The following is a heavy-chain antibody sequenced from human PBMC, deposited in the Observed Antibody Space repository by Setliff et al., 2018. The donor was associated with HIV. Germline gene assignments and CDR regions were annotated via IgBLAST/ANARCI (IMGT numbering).Heavy chain of an antibody. J-gene: IGHJ6*03. CDR2: ISSSSSYI. Sequence: PGGSLRLSCAASGFTFNSYSINWFRQAPGKGLEWVSCISSSSSYIYYADSVKGRFTFSRDNAKNSLYLQMDSLRAEDTAIYYCARGREDDFWSGYYNYNYYYMDVWGKGTTVTVSS. CDR1: GFTFNSYS. D-gene: IGHD3-3*01. V-gene: IGHV3-21*01. CDR3: ARGREDDFWSGYYNYNYYYMDV.